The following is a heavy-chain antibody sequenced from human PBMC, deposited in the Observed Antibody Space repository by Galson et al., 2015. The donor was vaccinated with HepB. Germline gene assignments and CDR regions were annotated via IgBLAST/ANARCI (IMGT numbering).Heavy chain of an antibody. CDR2: IWYDGSNK. CDR3: ARDMGSGGGFDY. Sequence: SLRLSCAASGFTFSSYGMHWVRQAPGKGREWVAVIWYDGSNKYYADSVKGRFTISRDNSKNTLYLQMNSLRAEDTAVYYCARDMGSGGGFDYWGQGTLVTVSS. D-gene: IGHD6-19*01. CDR1: GFTFSSYG. V-gene: IGHV3-33*01. J-gene: IGHJ4*02.